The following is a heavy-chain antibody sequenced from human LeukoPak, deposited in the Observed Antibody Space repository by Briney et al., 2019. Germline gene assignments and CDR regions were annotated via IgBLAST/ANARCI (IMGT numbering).Heavy chain of an antibody. D-gene: IGHD3-22*01. V-gene: IGHV3-23*01. J-gene: IGHJ6*03. CDR1: GFTFSSYA. Sequence: GGSLRLSCAASGFTFSSYAMSWVRQAPGKGLEWVSAISGSGGSTYYADSVKGRFTISRDNAKNSLYLQMNSLRAEDTAVYYCASEWHYDSMGLSMDVWGKGTTVTISS. CDR2: ISGSGGST. CDR3: ASEWHYDSMGLSMDV.